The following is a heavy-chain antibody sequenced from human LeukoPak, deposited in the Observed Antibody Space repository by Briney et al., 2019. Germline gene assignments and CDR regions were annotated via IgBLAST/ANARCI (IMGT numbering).Heavy chain of an antibody. CDR3: ARGWSDGMDV. J-gene: IGHJ6*02. D-gene: IGHD3-3*01. CDR2: IGTSTSYI. V-gene: IGHV3-21*01. CDR1: GFILSSYT. Sequence: GGSLRLSCAPSGFILSSYTMNWVRQAPGRGLEWVSSIGTSTSYIFYADSVKGRFTMSRDNAINSVYLHMNSLRAEDTAVYYCARGWSDGMDVWGQGTTATVSS.